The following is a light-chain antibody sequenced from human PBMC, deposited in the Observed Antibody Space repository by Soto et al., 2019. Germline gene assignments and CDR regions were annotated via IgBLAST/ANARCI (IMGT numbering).Light chain of an antibody. CDR1: SSAVGGYNY. CDR3: SSYTSSSTRGV. J-gene: IGLJ2*01. Sequence: QSALTQPASMSGSPGQSITISCTGTSSAVGGYNYVSWYQQHPGKAPKLMIYDVSNRPSGVSNRFSGSKSGNTASLTISGLQAEDEADYYCSSYTSSSTRGVFGGGTKLTVL. CDR2: DVS. V-gene: IGLV2-14*01.